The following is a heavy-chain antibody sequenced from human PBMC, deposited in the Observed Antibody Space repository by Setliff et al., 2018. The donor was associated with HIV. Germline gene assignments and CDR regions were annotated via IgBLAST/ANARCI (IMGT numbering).Heavy chain of an antibody. CDR3: ARDGGAARPMDV. Sequence: SETVSLTCTVSGGSVSSGSYWWSWIRQPAGKGLEWIGRIYTSGSTNYNPSLKSRVTISVDTSKNQFSLKLSSVTAADTAVYYCARDGGAARPMDVWGKGTTVTVSS. CDR2: IYTSGST. CDR1: GGSVSSGSYW. D-gene: IGHD6-6*01. J-gene: IGHJ6*03. V-gene: IGHV4-61*02.